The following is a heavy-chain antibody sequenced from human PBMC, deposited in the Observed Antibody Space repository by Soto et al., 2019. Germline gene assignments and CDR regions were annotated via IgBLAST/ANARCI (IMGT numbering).Heavy chain of an antibody. Sequence: QVQLQESGPGLVKPSQTLSLTCTVSGGSISSGGYYWSWIRQHPGKGLEWIGYIYYSGSTYYNPSLESRVTISVDTSKNQFSRKLSSVTAADTAVYYCAREIGYYDYVWGSYRSLYGMDVWGQGTTVTVSS. V-gene: IGHV4-31*03. D-gene: IGHD3-16*02. CDR1: GGSISSGGYY. CDR2: IYYSGST. CDR3: AREIGYYDYVWGSYRSLYGMDV. J-gene: IGHJ6*02.